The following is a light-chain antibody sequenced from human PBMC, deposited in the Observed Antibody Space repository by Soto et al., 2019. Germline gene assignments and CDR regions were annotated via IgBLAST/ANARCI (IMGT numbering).Light chain of an antibody. CDR2: DAS. CDR1: QSVSSY. V-gene: IGKV3-15*01. CDR3: QQNKDWPGT. J-gene: IGKJ1*01. Sequence: EIVMTQAPATPSVSPVERGTLSCRASQSVSSYLAWYQQKPGQAPRLLIYDASTRATGIPVRFSGSGSGTEFTLTISSLQSEDFGVYYCQQNKDWPGTFGQGTKVDIK.